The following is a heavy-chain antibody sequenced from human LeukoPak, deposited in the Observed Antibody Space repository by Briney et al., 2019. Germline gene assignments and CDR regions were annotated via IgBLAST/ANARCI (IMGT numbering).Heavy chain of an antibody. CDR1: GFTFSSYS. CDR2: ISSSSSYI. CDR3: AREYGDGYNWGGFDY. J-gene: IGHJ4*02. Sequence: GGSLRLSCAASGFTFSSYSMNWVRQAPGKGLEWVSSISSSSSYIYYADPVKGRFTISRDNAKNSLYLQMNSLRAEDTAVYYCAREYGDGYNWGGFDYWGQGTLVTVSS. D-gene: IGHD5-24*01. V-gene: IGHV3-21*01.